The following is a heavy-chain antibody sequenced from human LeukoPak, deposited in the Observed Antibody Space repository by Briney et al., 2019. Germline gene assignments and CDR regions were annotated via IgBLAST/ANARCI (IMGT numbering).Heavy chain of an antibody. D-gene: IGHD3-3*01. CDR1: GFTFSSYA. V-gene: IGHV3-23*01. J-gene: IGHJ4*02. Sequence: GGSLRLSCVASGFTFSSYAMSWVRQAPGKGLEWVSVVSGGGHNTYYADSVKGRFTMSRDNSKRTVYLQMNSLRAEDTAVYYCAKDRSSWYYPFDSWGQGTLVTSPQ. CDR3: AKDRSSWYYPFDS. CDR2: VSGGGHNT.